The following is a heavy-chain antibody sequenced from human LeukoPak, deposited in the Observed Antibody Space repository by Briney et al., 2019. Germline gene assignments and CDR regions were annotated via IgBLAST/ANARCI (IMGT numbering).Heavy chain of an antibody. CDR1: GGSISNYY. CDR3: ARHGFACPFDY. Sequence: SETLSLTCTVSGGSISNYYWSWVRQPPGKGLEWIGYIYYSGSTNYNPSLKSRVTISVDTSKNQFSLKLSSVTAADTAVYYCARHGFACPFDYWGQGTLVTVSS. CDR2: IYYSGST. D-gene: IGHD2-21*01. V-gene: IGHV4-59*08. J-gene: IGHJ4*02.